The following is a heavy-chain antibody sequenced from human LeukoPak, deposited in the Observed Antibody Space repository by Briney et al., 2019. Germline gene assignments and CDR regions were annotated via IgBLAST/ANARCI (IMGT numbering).Heavy chain of an antibody. V-gene: IGHV1-18*01. J-gene: IGHJ6*03. CDR3: ARDSGYCSSTSCYSSQYYYYMDV. D-gene: IGHD2-2*01. CDR2: ISAYNGNT. Sequence: ASVKVSCKASGYTFTSYGISWVRQAPGQGLEWMGWISAYNGNTNYAQKLQGRVTMTTDTSTSTAYMELRSLRSDDTAVYYCARDSGYCSSTSCYSSQYYYYMDVWGKGTTVTVSS. CDR1: GYTFTSYG.